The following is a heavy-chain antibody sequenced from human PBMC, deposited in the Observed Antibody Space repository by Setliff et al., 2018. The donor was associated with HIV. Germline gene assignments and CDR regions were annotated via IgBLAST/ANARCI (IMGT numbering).Heavy chain of an antibody. V-gene: IGHV1-18*01. Sequence: GASVKVSCKASGYTFPSYGISWVRQAPGQGLEWMGWISAYKGKTNYAQKFQGRISMTTDTSTSTAYMELRSLRSDDTAVYYCARDNYDDYSRVQMDVWGKGTTVTVSS. CDR3: ARDNYDDYSRVQMDV. CDR1: GYTFPSYG. CDR2: ISAYKGKT. D-gene: IGHD4-17*01. J-gene: IGHJ6*04.